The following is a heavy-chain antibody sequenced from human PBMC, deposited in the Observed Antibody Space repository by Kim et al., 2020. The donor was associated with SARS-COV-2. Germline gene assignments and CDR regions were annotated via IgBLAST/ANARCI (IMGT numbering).Heavy chain of an antibody. V-gene: IGHV3-33*06. D-gene: IGHD3-9*01. CDR2: IWYDGSNK. J-gene: IGHJ6*02. CDR3: AKTMAISGYLDWLRASYGMDV. Sequence: GGSLRLSCAASGFTFSSYGMHWVRQAPGKGLEWVAVIWYDGSNKYYADSVKGRFTISRDNSKNTLYLQMNSLRAEDTAVYYCAKTMAISGYLDWLRASYGMDVWGQGTTVTVSS. CDR1: GFTFSSYG.